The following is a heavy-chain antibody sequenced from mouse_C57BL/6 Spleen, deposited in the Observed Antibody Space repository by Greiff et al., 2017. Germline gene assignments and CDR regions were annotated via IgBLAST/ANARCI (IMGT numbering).Heavy chain of an antibody. Sequence: VNVVEPGPELVKPGASVKISCKASGYAFSSSWMNWVKQRPGKGLEWIGRIYPGDGDTNYNGKFKGKATLTADKSSSTAYMQISSLTSEDSAVYFCARAYSFYAMDYWGQGTSVTVSS. V-gene: IGHV1-82*01. D-gene: IGHD2-12*01. CDR1: GYAFSSSW. CDR2: IYPGDGDT. CDR3: ARAYSFYAMDY. J-gene: IGHJ4*01.